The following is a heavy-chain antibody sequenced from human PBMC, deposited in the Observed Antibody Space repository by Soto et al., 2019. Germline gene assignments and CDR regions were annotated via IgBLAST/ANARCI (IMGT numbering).Heavy chain of an antibody. D-gene: IGHD4-17*01. J-gene: IGHJ5*02. V-gene: IGHV3-11*01. Sequence: SLKISCAASGFTFIDYYMSCILQSPVKGLEWVSYISSSGSTIYYADSVKGRFTISRDNAKNSLYLQMNSLRAEDTAVYYCARGLDSGDYVDSFDPWGQGTLVTVSS. CDR3: ARGLDSGDYVDSFDP. CDR2: ISSSGSTI. CDR1: GFTFIDYY.